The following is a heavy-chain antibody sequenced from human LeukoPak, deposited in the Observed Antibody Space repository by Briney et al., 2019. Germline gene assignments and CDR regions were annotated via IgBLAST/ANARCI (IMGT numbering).Heavy chain of an antibody. Sequence: SVKVSCKASGGTFSSYAISWVRQAPGQGLEWMGGITPIFGTANYAQKFQGRVTITTDESTSTAYMELSSLRSEDTAVYYCVLAARPYYFDYWGQGTLVTVSS. CDR3: VLAARPYYFDY. J-gene: IGHJ4*02. D-gene: IGHD6-6*01. CDR1: GGTFSSYA. V-gene: IGHV1-69*05. CDR2: ITPIFGTA.